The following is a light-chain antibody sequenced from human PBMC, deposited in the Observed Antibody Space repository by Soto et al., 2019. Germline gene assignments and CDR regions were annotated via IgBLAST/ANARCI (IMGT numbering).Light chain of an antibody. Sequence: QSVLTQPPSASGTTGQRVTISCSGSSSNIGSNTVNWYQQLPGTAPKLLIYNNNQQHSGVPDRFSGSKSGTSASLAISGLQSEDEAYYYCAAWDDSLNGLVFGTGTKVTVL. J-gene: IGLJ1*01. V-gene: IGLV1-44*01. CDR2: NNN. CDR1: SSNIGSNT. CDR3: AAWDDSLNGLV.